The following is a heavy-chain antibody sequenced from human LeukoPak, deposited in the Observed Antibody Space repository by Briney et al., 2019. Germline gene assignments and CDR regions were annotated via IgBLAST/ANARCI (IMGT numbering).Heavy chain of an antibody. J-gene: IGHJ3*02. CDR1: GGSISSYY. CDR3: ARGPRSAAFDI. V-gene: IGHV4-4*07. CDR2: IYTSGTI. Sequence: SETLSLTCTVSGGSISSYYWSWIRQPAGTALEWIGHIYTSGTITYNPSLKSRVTISVDTSKNQFSLKLSSVTAADTAVYYCARGPRSAAFDIWGQGTMVTVSS.